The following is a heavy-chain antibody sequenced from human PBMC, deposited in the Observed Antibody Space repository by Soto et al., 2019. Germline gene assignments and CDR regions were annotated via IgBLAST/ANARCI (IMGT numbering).Heavy chain of an antibody. Sequence: EVQLVESGGGLVQPGGSLRLSCAASGFTVSSNYMSWVRQAPGKGLEWVSVIYSGGSTYYADSVKGRFTISRHNSXHTRYLQMNSLTAEDTAVYYCARAGRSYGSGPAFDYWGQGTLVTVSS. J-gene: IGHJ4*02. D-gene: IGHD3-10*01. CDR3: ARAGRSYGSGPAFDY. CDR2: IYSGGST. V-gene: IGHV3-53*04. CDR1: GFTVSSNY.